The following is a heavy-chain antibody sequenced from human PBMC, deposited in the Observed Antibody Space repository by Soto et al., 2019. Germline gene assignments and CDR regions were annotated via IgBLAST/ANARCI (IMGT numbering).Heavy chain of an antibody. CDR2: IWYDGSNK. V-gene: IGHV3-33*01. CDR3: ASGESYRVYYYYGMDV. CDR1: GFTFSSYG. Sequence: GGSLRLSCAASGFTFSSYGMHWVRQAPGKGLEWVAVIWYDGSNKYYADSVKGRFTISRDNSKNTLYLQMNSLRAEDTAVYYCASGESYRVYYYYGMDVWGQGTTVTVSS. J-gene: IGHJ6*02. D-gene: IGHD1-26*01.